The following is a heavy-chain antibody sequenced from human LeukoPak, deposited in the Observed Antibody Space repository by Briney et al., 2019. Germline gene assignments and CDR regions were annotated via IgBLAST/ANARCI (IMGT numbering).Heavy chain of an antibody. D-gene: IGHD2-8*01. J-gene: IGHJ5*02. CDR3: ARFNDRTNGVWFDP. Sequence: SQTLSLTCAVSGGSISSGGYSWSWIRQPPGKGLEWIGYIYHSGSTYYNPSLESRVTISVDRSKNQFSLKLSSVTAAGTAVYYCARFNDRTNGVWFDPWGQGTLVTVSS. CDR2: IYHSGST. V-gene: IGHV4-30-2*01. CDR1: GGSISSGGYS.